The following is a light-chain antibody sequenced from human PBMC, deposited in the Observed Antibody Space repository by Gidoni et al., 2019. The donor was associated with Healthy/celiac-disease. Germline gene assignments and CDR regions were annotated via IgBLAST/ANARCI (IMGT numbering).Light chain of an antibody. CDR3: QQYNNWPPWT. Sequence: EIVLTQSPATLSVSPGERATLSCRASQSVSNNLAWYQQKPGQAPRLLIYGASTRATGIPARFSGSGSGTEFTLTISSLQSEDFAVYYCQQYNNWPPWTFGQGTKVEIK. V-gene: IGKV3-15*01. CDR2: GAS. J-gene: IGKJ1*01. CDR1: QSVSNN.